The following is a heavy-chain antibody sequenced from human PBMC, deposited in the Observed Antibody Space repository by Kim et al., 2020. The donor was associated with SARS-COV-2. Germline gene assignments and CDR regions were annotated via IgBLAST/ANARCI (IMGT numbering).Heavy chain of an antibody. J-gene: IGHJ4*02. CDR3: ARIYGDGSYYFDY. D-gene: IGHD4-17*01. Sequence: YNPSLKSRVTISVDTSKNQFSLKLSSVTAADTAVYYCARIYGDGSYYFDYWGQGTLVTVSS. V-gene: IGHV4-31*02.